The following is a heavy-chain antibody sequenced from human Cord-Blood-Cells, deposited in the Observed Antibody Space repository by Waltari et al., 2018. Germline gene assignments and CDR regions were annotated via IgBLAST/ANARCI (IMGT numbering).Heavy chain of an antibody. D-gene: IGHD3-16*01. CDR3: AKQEGFMITFGGVIFDY. CDR2: ISGSGGST. CDR1: GFTFSSYA. V-gene: IGHV3-23*01. J-gene: IGHJ4*02. Sequence: EVQLLESGAGLVQPGGSLRLSCAASGFTFSSYALSPLREAQGKGLEWVSAISGSGGSTYYADSVNDRFTISRDNARNTRYLQMNSLRAEDTAVYYCAKQEGFMITFGGVIFDYWGQGTLVTVSS.